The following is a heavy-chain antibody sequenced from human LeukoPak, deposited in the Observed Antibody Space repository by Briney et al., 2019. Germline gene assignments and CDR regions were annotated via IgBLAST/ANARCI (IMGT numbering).Heavy chain of an antibody. D-gene: IGHD3-10*01. CDR1: GFTVSSNY. V-gene: IGHV3-66*01. CDR3: ARDLDYYGSGSFI. J-gene: IGHJ4*02. CDR2: IYSGGST. Sequence: GGSLRLSCAASGFTVSSNYMSWVRQAPGKGLEWVSVIYSGGSTYYADSVKGRFTISRDNSKNTLYLQMNSLRAEDTAVYYCARDLDYYGSGSFIWGQGTLVTVSS.